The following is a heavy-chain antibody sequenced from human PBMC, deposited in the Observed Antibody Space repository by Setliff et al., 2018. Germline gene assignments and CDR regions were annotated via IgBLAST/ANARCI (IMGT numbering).Heavy chain of an antibody. CDR2: VHFTGST. CDR3: ARKVEQWLTPHFDY. J-gene: IGHJ4*02. D-gene: IGHD6-19*01. Sequence: PSETLSLTCNVSGASIRNFYWTWIRQPPGKGLEWIGYVHFTGSTNYNPSLKSRVTMSVDVSKSQFSLRLSSVTAADTAVYYCARKVEQWLTPHFDYWGQGALGTVSS. V-gene: IGHV4-59*01. CDR1: GASIRNFY.